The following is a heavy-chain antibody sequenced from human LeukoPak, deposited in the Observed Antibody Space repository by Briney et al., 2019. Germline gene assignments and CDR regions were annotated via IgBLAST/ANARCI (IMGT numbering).Heavy chain of an antibody. Sequence: ASVKVSCKASGYTFTSYYMHWVRQAPGQGLEWMGIINPSGGSTSYAQKFQGRVTMTRDTSTSTVHMELSSLRSEDTAVYYCARDPGDYGAFDYWGQGTLVTVSS. CDR1: GYTFTSYY. V-gene: IGHV1-46*01. CDR3: ARDPGDYGAFDY. CDR2: INPSGGST. D-gene: IGHD4-17*01. J-gene: IGHJ4*02.